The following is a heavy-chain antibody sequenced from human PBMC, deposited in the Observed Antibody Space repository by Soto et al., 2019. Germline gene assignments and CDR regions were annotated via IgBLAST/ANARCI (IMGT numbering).Heavy chain of an antibody. CDR1: GGSFSGYY. Sequence: QVQLQQWGAGLLKPSETLSLTCAVYGGSFSGYYWSWIRQPPGKGLEWIGEINHSGSTNYNPSLKSRVTISVDTSKNQFSLKLSSVTAADTAVYYCARVLGSYGYNYYGMDVWGQGTTVTVSS. CDR3: ARVLGSYGYNYYGMDV. D-gene: IGHD5-18*01. CDR2: INHSGST. J-gene: IGHJ6*02. V-gene: IGHV4-34*01.